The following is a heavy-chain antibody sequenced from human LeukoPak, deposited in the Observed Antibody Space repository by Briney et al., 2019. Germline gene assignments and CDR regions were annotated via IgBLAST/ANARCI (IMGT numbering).Heavy chain of an antibody. J-gene: IGHJ4*02. CDR3: AKGYSLVITTVEYFFDY. D-gene: IGHD3-22*01. CDR1: GFTFSSYD. CDR2: IRYDGSYT. Sequence: GGTLRLSCEASGFTFSSYDMHWVRQAPGKGLEWVAFIRYDGSYTYYADSVKGRFTISRDNSENTLYLQMNSLRPEDTAVFDCAKGYSLVITTVEYFFDYWGQGALVTVSS. V-gene: IGHV3-30*02.